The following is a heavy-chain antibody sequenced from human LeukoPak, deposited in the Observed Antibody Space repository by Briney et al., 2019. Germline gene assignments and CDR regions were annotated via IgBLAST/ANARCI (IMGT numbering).Heavy chain of an antibody. CDR1: GYSFTSYW. CDR3: ARPPAGYYDSSGPFVI. J-gene: IGHJ3*02. Sequence: GESLKISCKGSGYSFTSYWIGWVRQMPGKGLEWMGIIYPGDSDTRYSPSFQGQVTISADKSISTAYLQWSSLKASDTAMYYCARPPAGYYDSSGPFVIWGQGTMVTVSS. CDR2: IYPGDSDT. V-gene: IGHV5-51*01. D-gene: IGHD3-22*01.